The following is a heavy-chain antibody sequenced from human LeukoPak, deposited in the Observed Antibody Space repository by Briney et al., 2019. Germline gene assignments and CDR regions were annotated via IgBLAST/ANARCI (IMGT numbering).Heavy chain of an antibody. D-gene: IGHD3-10*01. J-gene: IGHJ4*02. V-gene: IGHV3-30-3*01. CDR1: GFTFSSYA. CDR2: ISYDGSNK. CDR3: AKDPTAELLLWFGEAFDY. Sequence: SGGSLRLSCAASGFTFSSYAMHWVRQAPGKGLEWVAVISYDGSNKYYADSVKGRFTISRDNSKNTLYLQMNSLRAEDTAVYYCAKDPTAELLLWFGEAFDYWGQGTLVTVSS.